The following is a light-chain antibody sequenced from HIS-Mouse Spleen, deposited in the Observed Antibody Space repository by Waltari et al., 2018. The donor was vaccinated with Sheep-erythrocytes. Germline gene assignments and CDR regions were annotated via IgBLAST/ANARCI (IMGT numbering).Light chain of an antibody. CDR1: RRDVGSYNL. CDR3: CSYAGSSTPWV. V-gene: IGLV2-23*01. J-gene: IGLJ3*02. CDR2: EGS. Sequence: QSALTQPASVSGSPGQSIPIPCPGTRRDVGSYNLVHRYQQHPGKAPKLMIYEGSKRPSGVSNRFSGSKSGNTASLTISGLQAEDEADYYCCSYAGSSTPWVFGGGTKLTVL.